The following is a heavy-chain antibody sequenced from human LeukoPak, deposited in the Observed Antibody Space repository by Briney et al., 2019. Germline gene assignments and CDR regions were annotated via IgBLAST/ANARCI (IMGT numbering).Heavy chain of an antibody. CDR2: IYYSGST. V-gene: IGHV4-61*01. Sequence: ASETLSLTCTVSGGSVSSGSYYWSWIRQPPGKGLEWIGYIYYSGSTNYNPSLKSRVTISVDTSKNQFSLKLSSVTAADTAVYYCARERYFDWLPRNWFDPWGQGTLVTVSS. CDR1: GGSVSSGSYY. J-gene: IGHJ5*02. D-gene: IGHD3-9*01. CDR3: ARERYFDWLPRNWFDP.